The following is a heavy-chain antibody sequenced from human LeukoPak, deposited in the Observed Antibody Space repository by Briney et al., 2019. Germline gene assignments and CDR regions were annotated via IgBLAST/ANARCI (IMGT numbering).Heavy chain of an antibody. D-gene: IGHD3-22*01. Sequence: SETLSLTCTVSGGSISSYYWSWIRQPPGKGLEWIGYIYYSGSTNYNPSLKSRVTISVDTSKNQFSLKLSSVTAADTAVYYCAGHYPYYCDSSGYYGFDYWGQGTLVTVSS. CDR3: AGHYPYYCDSSGYYGFDY. V-gene: IGHV4-59*08. J-gene: IGHJ4*02. CDR2: IYYSGST. CDR1: GGSISSYY.